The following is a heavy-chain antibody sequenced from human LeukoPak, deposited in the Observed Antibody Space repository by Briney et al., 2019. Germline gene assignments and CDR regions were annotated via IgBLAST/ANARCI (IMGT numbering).Heavy chain of an antibody. J-gene: IGHJ4*02. Sequence: GSLRLSCAASGLTFRCGWVHWVRQVSGKGLGLVFRFHSDASTINYADSVKGRFTISRDNAKNTLYLQMNNLRAEDTAVYYCAREDCTIGAVCSSLLDHWGRGTLVAVSS. CDR1: GLTFRCGW. CDR2: FHSDASTI. CDR3: AREDCTIGAVCSSLLDH. V-gene: IGHV3-74*01. D-gene: IGHD2-8*01.